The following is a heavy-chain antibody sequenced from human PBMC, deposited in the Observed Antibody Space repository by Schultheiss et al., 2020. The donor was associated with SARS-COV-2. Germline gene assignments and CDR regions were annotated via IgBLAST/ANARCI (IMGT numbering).Heavy chain of an antibody. CDR2: IYYSGST. CDR1: GGSISSYY. Sequence: GSLRLSCTVSGGSISSYYWSWIRQPPGKGLEWIGYIYYSGSTNYNPSLKSRVTTSVDTSKNQFSLKLSSVTAADTAVYYCARDRGGYVYFDYWGQGTLVTVSS. J-gene: IGHJ4*02. V-gene: IGHV4-59*01. CDR3: ARDRGGYVYFDY. D-gene: IGHD5-12*01.